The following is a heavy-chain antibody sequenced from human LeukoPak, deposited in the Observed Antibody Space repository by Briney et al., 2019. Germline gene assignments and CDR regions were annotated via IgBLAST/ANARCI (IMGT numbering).Heavy chain of an antibody. V-gene: IGHV4-59*01. CDR1: GGSISSYY. J-gene: IGHJ4*02. CDR3: ARGEMATIAPTFDY. D-gene: IGHD5-24*01. CDR2: IYYSGST. Sequence: PSETPSLTCTASGGSISSYYWSWIRQPPGKGLEWIGYIYYSGSTNYNPSLKSRVTISVDTSKNQFSLKLSSVTAADTAVYYCARGEMATIAPTFDYWGQETLVTVSS.